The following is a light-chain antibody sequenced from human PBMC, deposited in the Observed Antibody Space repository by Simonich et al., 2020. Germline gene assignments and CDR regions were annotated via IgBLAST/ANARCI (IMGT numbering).Light chain of an antibody. Sequence: QSALTQPASVSGSPGQSITISCTGTSSAVGGYNLVSWYQQHPGKAPKLMIYEGSKRPSGVSNRCSGAKSGNTASLTISGLQAEDEADYYCCSYAGSSTLVFGGGTKLTVL. CDR3: CSYAGSSTLV. CDR1: SSAVGGYNL. CDR2: EGS. J-gene: IGLJ3*02. V-gene: IGLV2-23*01.